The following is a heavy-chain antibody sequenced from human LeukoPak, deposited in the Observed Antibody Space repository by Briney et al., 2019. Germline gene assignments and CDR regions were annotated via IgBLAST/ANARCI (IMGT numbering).Heavy chain of an antibody. Sequence: GESLKISCKGSGYSFTSYWIGWVRQMPGKGLEWMGIIYPGDSDTRYSPSFQGQVTISADKSISTAYLQWSSLKASDTAMYYCARHQYYSGSGSYSPDYYYYYGMDVWGQGTTVTVSS. CDR3: ARHQYYSGSGSYSPDYYYYYGMDV. J-gene: IGHJ6*02. CDR1: GYSFTSYW. D-gene: IGHD3-10*01. V-gene: IGHV5-51*01. CDR2: IYPGDSDT.